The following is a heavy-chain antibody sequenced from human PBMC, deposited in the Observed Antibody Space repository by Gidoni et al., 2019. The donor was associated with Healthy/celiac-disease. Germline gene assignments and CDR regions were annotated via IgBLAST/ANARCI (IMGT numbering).Heavy chain of an antibody. CDR2: IYYSGNT. D-gene: IGHD2-2*01. CDR1: GGSISSSY. J-gene: IGHJ5*02. Sequence: QVQLQESGPGLVKPSETLSLTCTVSGGSISSSYWSWIRQPPGKGLEWIGYIYYSGNTNYNPSLKSRVTISVDTSKNQFSLKLSSVTAADTAVYYCARQILGYCSSTSCEWFDPWGQGTLVTVSS. V-gene: IGHV4-59*08. CDR3: ARQILGYCSSTSCEWFDP.